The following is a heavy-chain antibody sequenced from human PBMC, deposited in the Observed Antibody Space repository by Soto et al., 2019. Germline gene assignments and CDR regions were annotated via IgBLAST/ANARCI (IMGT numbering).Heavy chain of an antibody. CDR2: INAGNGNT. Sequence: QFQLVQSGAEVKKPGASVKVSCKASGYTFTSYAMHWVRQAPGQRLEWMGWINAGNGNTKYSQKFQGRVTITSDTSASTAYMELSSLRSEGTAVYYCARTSGYSLYDYWGQGTLVTVSS. V-gene: IGHV1-3*01. D-gene: IGHD3-3*01. CDR3: ARTSGYSLYDY. J-gene: IGHJ4*02. CDR1: GYTFTSYA.